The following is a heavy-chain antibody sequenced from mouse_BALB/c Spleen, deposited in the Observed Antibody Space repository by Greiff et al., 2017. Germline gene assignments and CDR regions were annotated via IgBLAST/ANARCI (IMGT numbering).Heavy chain of an antibody. CDR2: IWAGGST. CDR1: GFSLTSYG. Sequence: VQRVESGPGLVAPSQSLSITCTVSGFSLTSYGVHWVRQPPGKGLEWLGVIWAGGSTNYNSALMSRLSISKDNSKSQVFLKMNSLQTDDTAMYYCARGDRYGGFAYWGQGTLVTVSA. J-gene: IGHJ3*01. CDR3: ARGDRYGGFAY. V-gene: IGHV2-9*02. D-gene: IGHD2-14*01.